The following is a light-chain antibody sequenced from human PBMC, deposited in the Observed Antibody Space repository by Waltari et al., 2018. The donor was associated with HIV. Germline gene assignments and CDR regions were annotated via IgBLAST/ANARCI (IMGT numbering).Light chain of an antibody. Sequence: QPVLTQPSSHSASSDASVRLTCMLSSGSSVGDFWLRWYQQKPGNPPRNRLYYHSDPDKGHGSGVPSRFTESKDASANGRVLRISGLQPEDEADYDCGTWQSNCETQGVFGGGTKLTVL. CDR2: YHSDPDK. CDR3: GTWQSNCETQGV. V-gene: IGLV5-52*01. J-gene: IGLJ3*02. CDR1: SGSSVGDFW.